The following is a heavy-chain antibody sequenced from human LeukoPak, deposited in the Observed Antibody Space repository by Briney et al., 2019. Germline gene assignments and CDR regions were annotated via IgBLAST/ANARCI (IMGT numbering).Heavy chain of an antibody. CDR3: ARAIGGPKLLYMDV. Sequence: PSETLSLTCTVSGGSISSYYWSWIRQPPGKGLEWIGYIYYSGSTNYNPSLKSRVTISVDTSKNQFSLKLSSVTAADTAVYYCARAIGGPKLLYMDVWGKGTTVTISS. CDR2: IYYSGST. J-gene: IGHJ6*03. CDR1: GGSISSYY. D-gene: IGHD3-10*01. V-gene: IGHV4-59*01.